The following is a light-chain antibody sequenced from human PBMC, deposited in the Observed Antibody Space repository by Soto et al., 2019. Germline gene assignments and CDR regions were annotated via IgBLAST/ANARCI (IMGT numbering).Light chain of an antibody. CDR1: QTISTW. V-gene: IGKV1-12*01. J-gene: IGKJ4*01. CDR2: DAS. Sequence: DIQVTQSPPTLSASVGDRVCITCRASQTISTWMAWYQQKPGKAPKLLVYDASTLQSGVASRFSGSGSGTDFTLTIGSLQPEDFATYYCQQGYSFPVTFGGGTKVDIK. CDR3: QQGYSFPVT.